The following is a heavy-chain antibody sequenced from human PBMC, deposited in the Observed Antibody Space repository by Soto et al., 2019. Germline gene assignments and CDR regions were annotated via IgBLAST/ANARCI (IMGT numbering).Heavy chain of an antibody. CDR2: IYYSGST. CDR3: AKNDYSNYEANYYYYGMDV. CDR1: GGSISSSSYY. D-gene: IGHD4-4*01. Sequence: PSETLSLTCTVSGGSISSSSYYWGWIRQPPGKGLEWIGSIYYSGSTYYNPSLKSRVTISVDTSKNQFSLKLSSVTAADTAVYYCAKNDYSNYEANYYYYGMDVWGEGTTVTLSS. V-gene: IGHV4-39*01. J-gene: IGHJ6*04.